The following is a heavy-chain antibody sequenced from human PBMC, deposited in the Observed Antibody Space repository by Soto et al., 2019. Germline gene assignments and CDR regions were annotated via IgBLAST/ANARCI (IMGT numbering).Heavy chain of an antibody. Sequence: QLQLQESGPGLVKPSETLSLTCTVSGGSISSSSYYWGWIRQPPGKGLEWIGSIYYSGSTYYNPSLKSRVTLAVDTSKSQFSLKLSSVTAADTAVYYCASNYGSGSSFDYWGQGTLVTVSS. D-gene: IGHD3-10*01. CDR3: ASNYGSGSSFDY. V-gene: IGHV4-39*01. CDR1: GGSISSSSYY. CDR2: IYYSGST. J-gene: IGHJ4*02.